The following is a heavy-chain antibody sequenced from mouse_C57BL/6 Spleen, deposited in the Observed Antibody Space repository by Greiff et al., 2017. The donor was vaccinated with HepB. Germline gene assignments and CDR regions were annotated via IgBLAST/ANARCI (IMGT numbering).Heavy chain of an antibody. CDR3: TLLTTVVDFDY. Sequence: VQLQQSGAELVRPGASVKLSCTASGFNIKDDYMHWVKQRPEQGLEWIGWIDPENGDTEYASKFQGKATITADTSSNTAYLQLSSLTSEDTAVYYCTLLTTVVDFDYWGQVTTLTVSS. D-gene: IGHD1-1*01. CDR2: IDPENGDT. CDR1: GFNIKDDY. V-gene: IGHV14-4*01. J-gene: IGHJ2*01.